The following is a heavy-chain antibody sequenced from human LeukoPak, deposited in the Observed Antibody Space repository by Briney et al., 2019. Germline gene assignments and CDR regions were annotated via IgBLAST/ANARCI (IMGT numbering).Heavy chain of an antibody. CDR3: ARGSVNNAPDI. CDR1: GGSISSYY. V-gene: IGHV4-4*07. J-gene: IGHJ3*02. CDR2: IYTSGST. Sequence: SETLSLTCTVSGGSISSYYWSWIRQAAGKGLEWIGRIYTSGSTNYNPSLKSPVTMSVDTSKNQFSLKVSSVTAADTAVYYCARGSVNNAPDIWGQGTMVTVSS.